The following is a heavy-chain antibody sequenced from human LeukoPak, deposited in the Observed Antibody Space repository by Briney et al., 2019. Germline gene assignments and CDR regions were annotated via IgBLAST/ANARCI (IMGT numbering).Heavy chain of an antibody. J-gene: IGHJ4*02. D-gene: IGHD6-19*01. CDR3: VKAASGGWYDTNFDY. Sequence: GGSLRLSCAASGFTFSIHAMNWVRQAPGKGLEWVSVITGNSVNTFYADSVKGRFTISRDNSKNTLYMYMNSLRAEDAAVHYCVKAASGGWYDTNFDYWGQGTLVTVSS. CDR1: GFTFSIHA. V-gene: IGHV3-23*01. CDR2: ITGNSVNT.